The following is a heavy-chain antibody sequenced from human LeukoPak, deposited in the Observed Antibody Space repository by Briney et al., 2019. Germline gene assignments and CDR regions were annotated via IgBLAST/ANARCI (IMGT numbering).Heavy chain of an antibody. J-gene: IGHJ5*02. D-gene: IGHD3-22*01. Sequence: PETLSLTCAVYGGSFSGYYWSWIRQPPGKGLEWIGEINHSGSTNYNPSLKSRVTISVDTSKNQFSLKLSSVTAADTAVYYCAREDYYDSSGYSWGQGTLVTVSS. CDR1: GGSFSGYY. CDR2: INHSGST. V-gene: IGHV4-34*01. CDR3: AREDYYDSSGYS.